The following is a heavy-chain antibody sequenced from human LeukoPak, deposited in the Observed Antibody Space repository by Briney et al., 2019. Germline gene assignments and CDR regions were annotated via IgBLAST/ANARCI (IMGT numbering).Heavy chain of an antibody. D-gene: IGHD3-10*01. Sequence: GGSLRLSCAASGFSFSSYAMGWVRQAPGKGLEWVSGISGSGGSTYYADPVKGRFTISRDNSKNTLYLQMNSLRAEDTAVYYCAKGPGRYYGSGSYPLFDHWGQGTLVTVSS. CDR3: AKGPGRYYGSGSYPLFDH. J-gene: IGHJ4*02. CDR1: GFSFSSYA. CDR2: ISGSGGST. V-gene: IGHV3-23*01.